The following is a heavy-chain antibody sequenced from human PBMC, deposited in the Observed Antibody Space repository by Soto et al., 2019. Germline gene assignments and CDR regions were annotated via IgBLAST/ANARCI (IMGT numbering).Heavy chain of an antibody. CDR2: INVYNDNT. D-gene: IGHD3-10*01. V-gene: IGHV1-18*01. CDR1: VIGDG. CDR3: ARRGPQYMDV. J-gene: IGHJ6*04. Sequence: QDQLVQSGAEVKKPGASVKVSCKAFVIGDGISWVRQAPGQGLEWMGWINVYNDNTEYAPKFQGRVTMTTDTSTNTVSMELMSLRSDDTAVYYCARRGPQYMDVWGKGTTVTVSS.